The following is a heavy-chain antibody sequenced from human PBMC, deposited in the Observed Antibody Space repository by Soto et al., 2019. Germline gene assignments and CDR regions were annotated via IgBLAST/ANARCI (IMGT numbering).Heavy chain of an antibody. Sequence: QVQLVESGGGVVQPGRSLRLSCAASGFTFSSYGMHWVRQAPGKGLEWVAVIWYDGSNKYYADSVKGRFTISRDNSKNALYLQMNSLRAEDTAVYYCARDRIVVVAATVTYYYYGMDVWGQGTTVTVSS. J-gene: IGHJ6*02. CDR3: ARDRIVVVAATVTYYYYGMDV. CDR2: IWYDGSNK. D-gene: IGHD2-15*01. V-gene: IGHV3-33*01. CDR1: GFTFSSYG.